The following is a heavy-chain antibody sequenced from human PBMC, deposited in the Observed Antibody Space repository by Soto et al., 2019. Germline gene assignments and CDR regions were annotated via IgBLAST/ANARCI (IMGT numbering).Heavy chain of an antibody. J-gene: IGHJ4*02. CDR1: GDSISSGGYS. V-gene: IGHV4-30-2*01. CDR2: IYHSGKA. D-gene: IGHD6-13*01. CDR3: ARVHSSSYHYFDY. Sequence: SETLSLTCAVSGDSISSGGYSWNWIRQPPGKGLEWIGYIYHSGKAYYNPSLKSRVIISVDTSENQFSLKVTSVTAEDTAVYYCARVHSSSYHYFDYWGQGTLVTVSS.